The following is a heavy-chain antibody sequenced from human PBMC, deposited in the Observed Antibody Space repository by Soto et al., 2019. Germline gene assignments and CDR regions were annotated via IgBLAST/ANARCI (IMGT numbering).Heavy chain of an antibody. CDR3: ARGGWSVDI. CDR2: IYYNGNT. D-gene: IGHD6-19*01. J-gene: IGHJ4*02. CDR1: GGSMNNIY. Sequence: SETLSLTCTVSGGSMNNIYWSWIRQSPEKGLEWVGYIYYNGNTNYNPSLKSRVTMSVDTSKNQFSLKLTSVTSADTAVYFCARGGWSVDIWGRGILVNVSS. V-gene: IGHV4-59*01.